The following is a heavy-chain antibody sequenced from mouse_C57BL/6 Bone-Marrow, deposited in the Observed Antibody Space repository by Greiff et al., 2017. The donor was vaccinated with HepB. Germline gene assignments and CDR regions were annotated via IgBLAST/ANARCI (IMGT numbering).Heavy chain of an antibody. D-gene: IGHD2-1*01. V-gene: IGHV5-6*02. J-gene: IGHJ1*03. Sequence: EVKLVESGGDLVKPGGSLKLSCAASGFTFSSYGMSWVRQTPDKRLEWVATISSGGSYTYYPDSVKGRFTISRDNAKNTLYLQMSSLKSEDTAMYYCARLSFYYRILYWYFDVWGTGTTVTVSS. CDR3: ARLSFYYRILYWYFDV. CDR2: ISSGGSYT. CDR1: GFTFSSYG.